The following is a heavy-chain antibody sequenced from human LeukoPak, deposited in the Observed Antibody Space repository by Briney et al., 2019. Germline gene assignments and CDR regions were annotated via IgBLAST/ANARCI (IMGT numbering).Heavy chain of an antibody. V-gene: IGHV3-21*01. CDR3: VRGSYGAYDY. CDR2: ISSDSSYI. D-gene: IGHD4-17*01. CDR1: GFNFNTYT. Sequence: GGSLRLSCAASGFNFNTYTMNWVRQAPGKGLEWVSSISSDSSYIYYADAVQGRFTVSRDNAKYSLYLQMNSLRAEDTAVYYCVRGSYGAYDYWGQGSLVTVSS. J-gene: IGHJ4*02.